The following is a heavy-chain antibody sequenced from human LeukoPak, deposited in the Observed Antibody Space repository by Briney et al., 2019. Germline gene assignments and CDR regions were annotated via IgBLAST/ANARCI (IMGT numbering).Heavy chain of an antibody. J-gene: IGHJ4*02. CDR3: AKDLSNWNDVTSPDY. Sequence: GGSLRLSCAASGFTFSSYGMHWVRQAPGKGLEWLAVISYDGGNDFFADSVRGRFTISRDNSKNTLYLQMNSLRVGDTAVYYCAKDLSNWNDVTSPDYWGQGTLVTVSS. CDR1: GFTFSSYG. V-gene: IGHV3-30*18. CDR2: ISYDGGND. D-gene: IGHD1-1*01.